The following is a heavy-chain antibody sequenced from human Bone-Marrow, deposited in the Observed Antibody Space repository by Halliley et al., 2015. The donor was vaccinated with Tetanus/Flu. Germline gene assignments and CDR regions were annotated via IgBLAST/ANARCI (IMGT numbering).Heavy chain of an antibody. CDR2: TYYRSKWNI. V-gene: IGHV6-1*01. J-gene: IGHJ4*02. Sequence: GLVKPSQTLSLTCAISGDKVSSNTSTWNWIRQSRSRGLEWLGRTYYRSKWNIDYAESVKSRITIKPDTSKNQFSLQLNSVTPEDTAVYSCARGGSSFDYWGRGALVTVSS. D-gene: IGHD5-12*01. CDR3: ARGGSSFDY. CDR1: GDKVSSNTST.